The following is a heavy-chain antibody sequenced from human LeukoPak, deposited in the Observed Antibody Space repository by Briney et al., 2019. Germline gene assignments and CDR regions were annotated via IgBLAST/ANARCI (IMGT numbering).Heavy chain of an antibody. J-gene: IGHJ4*02. D-gene: IGHD5-24*01. Sequence: PGGSLRLSCAASGFTFSSYGMSWVRQAPGKGLEWVSAISGSGGSTYYADSVKGRFTISRDNSKNTLYLQMNSLRAEDTAVYYCAKVPPPKRWLQLWYFDYWGQGTLVTVSS. CDR1: GFTFSSYG. V-gene: IGHV3-23*01. CDR2: ISGSGGST. CDR3: AKVPPPKRWLQLWYFDY.